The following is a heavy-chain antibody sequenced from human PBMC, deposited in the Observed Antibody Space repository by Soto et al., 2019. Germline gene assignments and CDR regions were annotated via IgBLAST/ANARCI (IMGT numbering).Heavy chain of an antibody. D-gene: IGHD6-19*01. CDR3: ATNSSRLATYYYYYGMDV. CDR2: FDPEDGET. V-gene: IGHV1-24*01. J-gene: IGHJ6*02. CDR1: GYTLTELS. Sequence: GASVKVSCKVSGYTLTELSMHWVRQAPGKGLEWMGGFDPEDGETIYAQKFQGRVTMTEDTSTDTAYMELSSLRSEDTAVYYCATNSSRLATYYYYYGMDVWGQGTTVTVSS.